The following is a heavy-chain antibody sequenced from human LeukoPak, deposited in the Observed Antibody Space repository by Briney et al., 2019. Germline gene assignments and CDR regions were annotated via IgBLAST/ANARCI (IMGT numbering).Heavy chain of an antibody. CDR2: IYSSGST. Sequence: PSETLSLTCTVSGGSISDYYWSWIRQPAGKGLEWIGRIYSSGSTNYNPSLKSRVTMSVDTSKSHFSLKLSSVTAADTAVYYCARDAGRTLNWFDPWGQGTLVTVSS. J-gene: IGHJ5*02. V-gene: IGHV4-4*07. CDR1: GGSISDYY. D-gene: IGHD6-13*01. CDR3: ARDAGRTLNWFDP.